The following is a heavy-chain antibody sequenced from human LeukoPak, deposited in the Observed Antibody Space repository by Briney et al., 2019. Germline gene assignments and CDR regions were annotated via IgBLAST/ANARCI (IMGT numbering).Heavy chain of an antibody. CDR2: IYHRGNT. D-gene: IGHD3-3*01. CDR3: AREPDFWSGYPYDY. CDR1: GGSISSGGYY. J-gene: IGHJ4*02. Sequence: SETLSLTCTVSGGSISSGGYYWSWIRQPPGKGLEWIVFIYHRGNTYHNPSLKSRVTIPVDKSKNQFSLKLGSVTAADTAVYYCAREPDFWSGYPYDYWGQGTLVTVSS. V-gene: IGHV4-30-2*01.